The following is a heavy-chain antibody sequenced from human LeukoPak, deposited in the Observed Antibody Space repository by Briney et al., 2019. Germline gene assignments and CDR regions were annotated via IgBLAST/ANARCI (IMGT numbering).Heavy chain of an antibody. V-gene: IGHV1-24*01. D-gene: IGHD3-3*01. CDR3: ARAGYDFWSGYQKYYFDY. CDR1: GYTLTELS. CDR2: FDPEDGET. Sequence: ASVKVSCKVSGYTLTELSMHWVRQAPGKGLEWMGGFDPEDGETIYAQKFQGRVTMTEDTSTDTAYMELSSLRSEDTAVYYCARAGYDFWSGYQKYYFDYWGQGTLVTVSS. J-gene: IGHJ4*02.